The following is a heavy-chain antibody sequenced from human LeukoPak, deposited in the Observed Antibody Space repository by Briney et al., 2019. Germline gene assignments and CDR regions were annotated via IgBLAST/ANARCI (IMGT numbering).Heavy chain of an antibody. CDR1: GFTFRNSA. CDR3: AKDSVDGRDY. CDR2: FTGGDGSA. D-gene: IGHD3-10*01. V-gene: IGHV3-23*01. J-gene: IGHJ4*02. Sequence: PGGSLRLSCAASGFTFRNSAMSWVRQAPGKGLEWVSTFTGGDGSAYYADSVKGRFTISRDNSKNTLYLQMNSLRAEDTAVYYCAKDSVDGRDYWGQGTLVTVSS.